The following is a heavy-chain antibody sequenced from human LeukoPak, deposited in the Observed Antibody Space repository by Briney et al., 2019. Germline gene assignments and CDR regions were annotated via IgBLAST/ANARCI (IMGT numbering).Heavy chain of an antibody. CDR3: ASNYGSGSYVYYYMDV. V-gene: IGHV1-69*11. CDR1: GGTFSSYA. J-gene: IGHJ6*03. D-gene: IGHD3-10*01. Sequence: SVKVSCKASGGTFSSYAISWVRQAPGQGLEWMGRIIPILGTANYAQKFQGRVTITTDESTSTAYMELSSLRSEDTAVYYCASNYGSGSYVYYYMDVWGKGTTVTVSS. CDR2: IIPILGTA.